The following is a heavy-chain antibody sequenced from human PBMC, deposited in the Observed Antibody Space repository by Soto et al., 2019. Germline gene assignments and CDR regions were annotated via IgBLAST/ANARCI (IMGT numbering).Heavy chain of an antibody. D-gene: IGHD2-2*01. CDR1: GYSFTSYW. CDR2: IDPSDSYT. J-gene: IGHJ5*02. CDR3: ARPNLGRPAATPGWFGP. V-gene: IGHV5-10-1*01. Sequence: VQPQKISSKGSGYSFTSYWISWVRKMPGKGQEWMGRIDPSDSYTNYSPSFQGHVTISADKSISTDYLQWSCLKASDTAMYYCARPNLGRPAATPGWFGPRGQRPRVTVSS.